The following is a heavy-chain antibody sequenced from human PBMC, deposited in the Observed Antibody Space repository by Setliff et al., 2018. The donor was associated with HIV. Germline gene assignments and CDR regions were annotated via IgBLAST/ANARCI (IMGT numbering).Heavy chain of an antibody. J-gene: IGHJ4*02. CDR2: AYWDDDN. V-gene: IGHV2-5*02. CDR3: AHREVGHNSGWKEGLLDY. Sequence: KSGPTLVNPTQTLTLTCTFSGFSIGTSGVGVGWIRQPPGGALEWLAFAYWDDDNHYSPSLKSRLAVSKDTPKNQVVLIMTNMDPVDTGTYYCAHREVGHNSGWKEGLLDYWGQGAVVTVSS. CDR1: GFSIGTSGVG. D-gene: IGHD6-19*01.